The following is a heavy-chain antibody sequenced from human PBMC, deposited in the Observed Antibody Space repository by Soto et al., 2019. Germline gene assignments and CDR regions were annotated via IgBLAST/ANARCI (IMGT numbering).Heavy chain of an antibody. J-gene: IGHJ6*02. CDR2: ISWNSGSI. V-gene: IGHV3-9*01. CDR1: GFTFDDYA. D-gene: IGHD3-10*01. Sequence: EVQLVESGGGLVQPGRSLRLSCAASGFTFDDYAMHWVRQAPGKGLEWVSGISWNSGSIGYADSVKGRFTISRDNAKNSLYLQMNRLRAQDKALCYCAKDDMVRAPYYYYGMDVWGQGTTVTDSS. CDR3: AKDDMVRAPYYYYGMDV.